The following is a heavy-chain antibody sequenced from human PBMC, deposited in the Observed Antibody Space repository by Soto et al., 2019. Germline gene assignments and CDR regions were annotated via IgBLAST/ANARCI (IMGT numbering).Heavy chain of an antibody. CDR2: ISYDGSNK. D-gene: IGHD2-2*01. Sequence: GGSLRLSCAASGFTFSSYGMRWVRQAPGKGLEWVAVISYDGSNKYYADSVKGRFTISRDNSKNTLYLQMNSLRAEDTAVYYCAKQDIVLVPAAAGGLDAFDIWGQGTMVTVSS. CDR1: GFTFSSYG. CDR3: AKQDIVLVPAAAGGLDAFDI. J-gene: IGHJ3*02. V-gene: IGHV3-30*18.